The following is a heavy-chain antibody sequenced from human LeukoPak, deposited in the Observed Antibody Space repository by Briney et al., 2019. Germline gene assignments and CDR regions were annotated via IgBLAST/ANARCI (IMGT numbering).Heavy chain of an antibody. D-gene: IGHD6-13*01. V-gene: IGHV4-39*01. CDR3: ARQQLAFYNWFDP. J-gene: IGHJ5*02. Sequence: SETLSLTCTVSGGFISSSSYYWGWIRQPPGKGLEWIGSIYYSGSTYYNPSLKSRVTISVDTSKNQFSLKLSSVTAADTAVYYCARQQLAFYNWFDPWGQGTLVTVSS. CDR1: GGFISSSSYY. CDR2: IYYSGST.